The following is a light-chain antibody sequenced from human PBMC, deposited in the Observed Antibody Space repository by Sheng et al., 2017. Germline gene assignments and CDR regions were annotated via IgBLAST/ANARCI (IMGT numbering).Light chain of an antibody. J-gene: IGLJ3*02. Sequence: SYVLTQPPSVSVAPGQDGQDYRVGGDNIGRKYVHWYQQEPGQAPVVVVYDNSDRPSGITERFXGSNSGNTATLTISRVEAGDEADYYCQVWDSSSDHLWVFGGGTKLTVL. CDR1: NIGRKY. V-gene: IGLV3-21*02. CDR2: DNS. CDR3: QVWDSSSDHLWV.